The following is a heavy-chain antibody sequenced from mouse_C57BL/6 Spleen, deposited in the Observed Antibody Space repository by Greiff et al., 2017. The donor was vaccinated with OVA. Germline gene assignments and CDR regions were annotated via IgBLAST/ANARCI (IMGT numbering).Heavy chain of an antibody. CDR2: IDPSDSET. V-gene: IGHV1-52*01. J-gene: IGHJ2*01. Sequence: QVHVKQPGAELVRPGSSVKLSCKASGYTFTSYWMHWVKQRPIQGLEWIGNIDPSDSETHYNQKFKDKATLTVDKSSSTAYMQLSSLTSEDSAVYYCAREASFDYWGQGTTLTVSS. CDR3: AREASFDY. CDR1: GYTFTSYW. D-gene: IGHD3-2*02.